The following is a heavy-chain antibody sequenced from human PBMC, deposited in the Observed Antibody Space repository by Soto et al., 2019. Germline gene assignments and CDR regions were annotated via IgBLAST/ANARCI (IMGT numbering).Heavy chain of an antibody. CDR1: GYTFTGYY. CDR2: INPNSGGT. V-gene: IGHV1-2*04. CDR3: ARTQVEVFGVVTAYYFDY. Sequence: QVQLVQSGAEVKKPGASVKVSCKASGYTFTGYYMHWVRQAPGQGLEWMGWINPNSGGTNYAQKFQGWVTMTRDTSISTAYMELSRLRSDDTAVYYCARTQVEVFGVVTAYYFDYWGQGTLVTVSS. D-gene: IGHD3-3*01. J-gene: IGHJ4*02.